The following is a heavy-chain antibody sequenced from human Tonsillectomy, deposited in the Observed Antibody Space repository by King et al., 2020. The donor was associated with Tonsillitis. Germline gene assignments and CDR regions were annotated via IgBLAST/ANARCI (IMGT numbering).Heavy chain of an antibody. D-gene: IGHD3-22*01. Sequence: VQLVESGGGVVQPGRSLRLSCAASGFSFSSFAMHWVRQAPGKGLEWVALISYDGSDKYYADSVKGRFTISRDISKNTLYLQMNSLRAEDTAVYYCEKDTGDYSSGYKRGDGFDIWGQGTMVTVSS. CDR3: EKDTGDYSSGYKRGDGFDI. V-gene: IGHV3-30*18. J-gene: IGHJ3*02. CDR2: ISYDGSDK. CDR1: GFSFSSFA.